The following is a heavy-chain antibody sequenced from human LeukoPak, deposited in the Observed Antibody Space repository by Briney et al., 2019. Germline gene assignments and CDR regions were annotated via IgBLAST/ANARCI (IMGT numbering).Heavy chain of an antibody. CDR2: ISYDGSDK. Sequence: GGSLRLSCAASGFTFSSYAMHWVRQAPGKGLEWVAVISYDGSDKYYADSVKGRFTISRDNSKNTLFPQMNSLRAEDTAVYYCARVDGRQPTWLQTPFDYWGQGNLVTVSP. D-gene: IGHD5-24*01. CDR3: ARVDGRQPTWLQTPFDY. J-gene: IGHJ4*02. CDR1: GFTFSSYA. V-gene: IGHV3-30*01.